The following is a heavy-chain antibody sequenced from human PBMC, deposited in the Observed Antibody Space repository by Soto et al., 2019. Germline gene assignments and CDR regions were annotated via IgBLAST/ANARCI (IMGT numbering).Heavy chain of an antibody. V-gene: IGHV4-31*03. CDR2: IFYSGTT. CDR3: AGPTSYFEY. Sequence: QVQLRESGPGLLKPSQTLSLTCTVSGDSVYSRPHSWTWIRQLPDKGLEYIGYIFYSGTTYSNPSLKDRVTISLDTSKNQFYLSLTSVTAADTAVYYCAGPTSYFEYWGQGTLVNVSS. J-gene: IGHJ4*02. CDR1: GDSVYSRPHS.